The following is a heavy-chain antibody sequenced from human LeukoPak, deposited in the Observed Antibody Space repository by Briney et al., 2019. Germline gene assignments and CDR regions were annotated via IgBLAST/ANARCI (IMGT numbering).Heavy chain of an antibody. CDR2: ISYDGSNK. D-gene: IGHD4-17*01. CDR3: AKVPHGDYAVDY. CDR1: GLTFSSYG. V-gene: IGHV3-30*18. J-gene: IGHJ4*02. Sequence: GRSLRLSCAASGLTFSSYGMHWVRQAPGKGLEWVAVISYDGSNKYYADSVKGRFTISRDNSKNTLYLQMNSLRAEDTAVYYCAKVPHGDYAVDYWGQGTLVTVSS.